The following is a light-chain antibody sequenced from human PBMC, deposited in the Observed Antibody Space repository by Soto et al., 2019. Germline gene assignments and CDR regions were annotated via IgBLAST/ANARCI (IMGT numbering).Light chain of an antibody. CDR1: QSISSC. CDR3: QQSYSTPYT. CDR2: AAS. V-gene: IGKV1-39*01. J-gene: IGKJ2*01. Sequence: DIQMTQSPSSLSASVGDRVTITCRASQSISSCLNWFQQKPGKAPKLLIYAASTLQSGVPSRFSGSGSGTEFTLTISSLQPEDFATYYCQQSYSTPYTFGQGTKLEIK.